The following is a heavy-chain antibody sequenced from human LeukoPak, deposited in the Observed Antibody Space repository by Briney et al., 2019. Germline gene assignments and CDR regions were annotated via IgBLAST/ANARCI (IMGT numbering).Heavy chain of an antibody. Sequence: ASVKVSCKASGYTFTGYYMHWVRQAPGQRLEWMGWINPNSGGTNYAQKFQGRVTMTRDTSISTAYMELSRLRSDDTAVYYCARDFGGMTTVTTRGKRSYNWFDPWGQGTLVTVSS. CDR3: ARDFGGMTTVTTRGKRSYNWFDP. J-gene: IGHJ5*02. CDR2: INPNSGGT. CDR1: GYTFTGYY. V-gene: IGHV1-2*02. D-gene: IGHD4-17*01.